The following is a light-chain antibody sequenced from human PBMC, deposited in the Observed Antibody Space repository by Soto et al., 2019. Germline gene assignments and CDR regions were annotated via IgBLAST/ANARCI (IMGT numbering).Light chain of an antibody. CDR2: AAS. Sequence: IQFTESPSSLSASVGDRVTITCRASQGISSYLAWYQQKPGKAPKLLIYAASALQSGVPSRFSGSGSGTDFTLTISCLQPEDFATYYCQQLNSYPITFGQGTRLEIK. CDR1: QGISSY. V-gene: IGKV1-9*01. CDR3: QQLNSYPIT. J-gene: IGKJ5*01.